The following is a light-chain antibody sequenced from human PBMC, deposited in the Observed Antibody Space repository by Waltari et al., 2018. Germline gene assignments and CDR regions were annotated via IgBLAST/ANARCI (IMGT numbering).Light chain of an antibody. V-gene: IGKV1-5*01. CDR3: QQYNSYLT. CDR2: DAS. CDR1: QSISSW. J-gene: IGKJ4*01. Sequence: DIVMTQSPSTLSASVGDRVTITCRASQSISSWLAWYQQKPGKAPKLLIYDASSLESGVPSRFSGSGSGTEFTLTISSLQPDDFATYYCQQYNSYLTFGGGTKVEIK.